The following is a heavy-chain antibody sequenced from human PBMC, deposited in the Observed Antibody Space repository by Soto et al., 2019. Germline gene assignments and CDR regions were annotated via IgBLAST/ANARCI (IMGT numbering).Heavy chain of an antibody. CDR3: ARAGRVNRLYYGMDV. D-gene: IGHD1-1*01. Sequence: SETLSLTCTVSGDSISSSTYYWSWIRQHPGKGLEWIGYIYYSGSTYYNPSLKSRVTISVDTSKNQFSLKLSSVTAADTAVYYCARAGRVNRLYYGMDVWGQGTTVTVSS. V-gene: IGHV4-31*03. CDR2: IYYSGST. J-gene: IGHJ6*02. CDR1: GDSISSSTYY.